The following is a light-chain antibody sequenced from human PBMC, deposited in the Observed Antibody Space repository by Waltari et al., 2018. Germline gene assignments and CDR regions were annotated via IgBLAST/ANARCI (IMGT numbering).Light chain of an antibody. J-gene: IGLJ2*01. CDR1: SSDVGGYNY. CDR3: SSYTSSSTLVV. V-gene: IGLV2-14*03. Sequence: QSALTQPASVSGSPGQSITISCTGTSSDVGGYNYVSWYQQHPGKAPTRMIYDVSNRPSAVSNRFSGSVSGNTASRTISGLQAEDEADYYCSSYTSSSTLVVFGGGTKLTVL. CDR2: DVS.